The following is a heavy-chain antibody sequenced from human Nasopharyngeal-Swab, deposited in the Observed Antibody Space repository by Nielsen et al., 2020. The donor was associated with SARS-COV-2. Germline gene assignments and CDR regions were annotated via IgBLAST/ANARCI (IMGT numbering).Heavy chain of an antibody. D-gene: IGHD2/OR15-2a*01. J-gene: IGHJ4*02. Sequence: GESLKISCEASGFTFNRLAMSWVRQAPGKGLEWVALISYDGTDKYYADSVKGRFTISRDNSKNTLYLQMNSLRPEDTAMYYCARVQADYLSKGSFDHWGQGTLVTVSS. CDR3: ARVQADYLSKGSFDH. CDR2: ISYDGTDK. V-gene: IGHV3-30*04. CDR1: GFTFNRLA.